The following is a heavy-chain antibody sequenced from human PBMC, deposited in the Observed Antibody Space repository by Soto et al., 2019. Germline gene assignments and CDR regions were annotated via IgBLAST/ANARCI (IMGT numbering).Heavy chain of an antibody. CDR1: GDSVSSNSAA. J-gene: IGHJ5*02. Sequence: SQTLSLTCAISGDSVSSNSAAWNWIRQSPSRGLEWLGRTYYRSKWYNDYAVSVKSRITINPDTSKNQFSLQLNSVTPEDTAVYYCVRAYCSGGSCWAWSNWFDPWGQGTQVTVSS. CDR3: VRAYCSGGSCWAWSNWFDP. D-gene: IGHD2-15*01. CDR2: TYYRSKWYN. V-gene: IGHV6-1*01.